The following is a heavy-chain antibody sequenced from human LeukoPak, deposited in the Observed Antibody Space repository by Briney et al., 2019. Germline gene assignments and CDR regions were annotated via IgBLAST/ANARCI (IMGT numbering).Heavy chain of an antibody. CDR2: ISSNSKYI. V-gene: IGHV3-21*01. CDR3: ARNGILGIAAAVDV. CDR1: GFTFSNYS. Sequence: GGSLRLSCAASGFTFSNYSMNWVRQAPGKGLEWVSSISSNSKYIYYADSVKGRFTISRDNAKNSLYLQMNSLRAEDTAVYYCARNGILGIAAAVDVWGKGTTVTVSS. D-gene: IGHD6-13*01. J-gene: IGHJ6*04.